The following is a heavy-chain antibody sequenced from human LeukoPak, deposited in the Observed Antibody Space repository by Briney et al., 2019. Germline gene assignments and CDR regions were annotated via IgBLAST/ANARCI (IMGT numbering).Heavy chain of an antibody. CDR1: GGSISSYY. V-gene: IGHV4-59*01. CDR2: IYYSGST. Sequence: SETLSLTCTVSGGSISSYYWSWIRQPPGKGLEWIGYIYYSGSTNYNPSLKSRVTISVDTSKNQFSLKLSSVTAADTAVYYCARAYSSSWYDFWGQGTLVTVSS. J-gene: IGHJ5*01. D-gene: IGHD6-13*01. CDR3: ARAYSSSWYDF.